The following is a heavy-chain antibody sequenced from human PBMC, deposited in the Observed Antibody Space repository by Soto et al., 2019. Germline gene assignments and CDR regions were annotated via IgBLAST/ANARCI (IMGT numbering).Heavy chain of an antibody. CDR3: ARWSYLDY. J-gene: IGHJ4*02. CDR1: GFSFCSYA. Sequence: GASLRLSCAASGFSFCSYALSWVRQAPGKGLEWVSTISGSDGKTFYADSVKGRFSISRDTSQSTLYLKMNNLRADDTAMYYCARWSYLDYWGQGTRVTVSS. CDR2: ISGSDGKT. V-gene: IGHV3-23*01. D-gene: IGHD3-3*01.